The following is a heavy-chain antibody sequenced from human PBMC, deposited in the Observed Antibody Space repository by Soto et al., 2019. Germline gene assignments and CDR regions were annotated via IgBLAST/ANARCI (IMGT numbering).Heavy chain of an antibody. CDR3: ARGLIYDSSGYYFDY. CDR2: INPSGGST. V-gene: IGHV1-46*01. J-gene: IGHJ4*02. D-gene: IGHD3-22*01. Sequence: ASVKVSCKASGYTFTSYGISWVRQAPGQGLEWMGIINPSGGSTRYAQKFQGRVTMTRDTSTSTVYMELSSLRSEDTAVYYCARGLIYDSSGYYFDYRGQGTLVTVSS. CDR1: GYTFTSYG.